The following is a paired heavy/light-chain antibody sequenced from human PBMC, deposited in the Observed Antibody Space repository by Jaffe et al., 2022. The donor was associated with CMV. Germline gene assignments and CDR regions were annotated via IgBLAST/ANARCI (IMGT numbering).Light chain of an antibody. Sequence: QAGLTQPPSVSKDLRQTATLTCTGNSRNVGNQGAAWVQQYQGRPPKLLSYRNNDRPSGVSERFSASRSGNTATLTITGLQPEDEADYYCSAWDSSLSGWVFGGGTKLTVL. J-gene: IGLJ3*02. CDR3: SAWDSSLSGWV. V-gene: IGLV10-54*01. CDR2: RNN. CDR1: SRNVGNQG.
Heavy chain of an antibody. D-gene: IGHD2-8*01. Sequence: QLVQSGAEIKKPGESLKISCKASGYNFITHWIGWVRQMPGKGLEWMNIIYPGDSDTRYSPSFQGQVTISVDKSISTAYLQWSSLKASDTAIYYCAAIVGGYCTNGVCYDAFDVWGQGTMVNISS. CDR1: GYNFITHW. V-gene: IGHV5-51*01. J-gene: IGHJ3*01. CDR2: IYPGDSDT. CDR3: AAIVGGYCTNGVCYDAFDV.